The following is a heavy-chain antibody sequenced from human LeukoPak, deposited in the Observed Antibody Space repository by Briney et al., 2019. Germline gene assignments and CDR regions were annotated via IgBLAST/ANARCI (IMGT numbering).Heavy chain of an antibody. CDR2: IKQDGSEK. V-gene: IGHV3-7*01. Sequence: GGSLRLSCAASGFTFSSYAMSWVRQAPGKGLEWVANIKQDGSEKYYVDSVKGRFTISRDNAKNSLYLQMNSLRAEDTAVYYCARNPSGYYYYMDVWGKGTTVTISS. J-gene: IGHJ6*03. CDR1: GFTFSSYA. D-gene: IGHD3-10*01. CDR3: ARNPSGYYYYMDV.